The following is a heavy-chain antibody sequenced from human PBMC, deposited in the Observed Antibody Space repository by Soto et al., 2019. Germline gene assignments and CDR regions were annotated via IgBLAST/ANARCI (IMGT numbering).Heavy chain of an antibody. J-gene: IGHJ4*02. V-gene: IGHV3-23*01. Sequence: GGSLRLSCAASGFTFSSYAMSWVRQAPGKGLEWVSAISGSGGSTYYADSVKGRFTISRDNSKNTLYLQMNSLRAEDTAVYYCAKRLTYYDFWSGSLGLDYWGQGTLVTV. CDR2: ISGSGGST. D-gene: IGHD3-3*01. CDR1: GFTFSSYA. CDR3: AKRLTYYDFWSGSLGLDY.